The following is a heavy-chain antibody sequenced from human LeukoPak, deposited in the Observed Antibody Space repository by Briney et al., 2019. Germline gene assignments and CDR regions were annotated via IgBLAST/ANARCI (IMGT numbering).Heavy chain of an antibody. CDR2: MYHSGST. CDR3: ARRSSIMITSSTHFDY. Sequence: NPSETLSLTCTVSGYSISSGYYWGWIRQPPGKGLEWIGSMYHSGSTYYNPSLKSRVTISVDTSKNQFSLKLSSVTAADTAVYYCARRSSIMITSSTHFDYWGQGTLVTVSS. J-gene: IGHJ4*02. V-gene: IGHV4-38-2*02. D-gene: IGHD3-16*01. CDR1: GYSISSGYY.